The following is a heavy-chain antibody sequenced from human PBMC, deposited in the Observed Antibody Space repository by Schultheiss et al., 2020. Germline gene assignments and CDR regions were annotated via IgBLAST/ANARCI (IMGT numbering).Heavy chain of an antibody. D-gene: IGHD3-22*01. CDR1: GFTFSSYA. J-gene: IGHJ4*02. CDR3: AKAYDSSDIDGSFDY. CDR2: ISWNSGSI. V-gene: IGHV3-9*01. Sequence: SLKISCAASGFTFSSYAMHWVRQVPGKGLERVSGISWNSGSIAYADSVKGRFIISRDNAKNSLYLQMNRLRAEDTALYYCAKAYDSSDIDGSFDYWGQGTLVTVS.